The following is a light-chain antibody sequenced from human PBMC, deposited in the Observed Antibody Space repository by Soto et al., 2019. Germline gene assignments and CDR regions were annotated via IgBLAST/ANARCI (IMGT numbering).Light chain of an antibody. J-gene: IGKJ1*01. Sequence: DIVMTQSPDSLAVSLGERATINCRSIRSVLFTSNDKSFVALYQQKPGQSPKLLINWASTREPGVPDRFSGSGSVTEFTLNINGLQAEDVATYYCQQVFYFPPFGQGTKV. CDR3: QQVFYFPP. CDR1: RSVLFTSNDKSF. V-gene: IGKV4-1*01. CDR2: WAS.